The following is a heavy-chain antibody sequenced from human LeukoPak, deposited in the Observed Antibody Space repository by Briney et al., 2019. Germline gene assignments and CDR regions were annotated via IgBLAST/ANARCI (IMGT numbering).Heavy chain of an antibody. J-gene: IGHJ4*02. CDR3: ARFWSGFLPDY. Sequence: ASVKVSCKASGYSFATYEISWVRQAPGQGLEWMGWISVKDGHTNYAQKVQGRVTMTTETSTSTAHMELRSLRSDDTAAYYCARFWSGFLPDYWGQGTLVTVSS. V-gene: IGHV1-18*01. CDR1: GYSFATYE. CDR2: ISVKDGHT. D-gene: IGHD3-3*01.